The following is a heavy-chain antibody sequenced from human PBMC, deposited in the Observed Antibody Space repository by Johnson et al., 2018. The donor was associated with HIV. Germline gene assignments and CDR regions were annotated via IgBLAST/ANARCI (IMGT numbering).Heavy chain of an antibody. D-gene: IGHD4-11*01. CDR2: ISFDGSNK. CDR3: ANLQSSDFPYAFDV. J-gene: IGHJ3*01. V-gene: IGHV3-30*18. Sequence: QVQLMESGGGVVQPGRSLRVSCAASGFTFSSYGMHWVRQAPGQGLEWVALISFDGSNKYSADSVKGRFTISRDNSKNTVYLQMSSLRAEDTAVYYCANLQSSDFPYAFDVWGQGTMVTVSS. CDR1: GFTFSSYG.